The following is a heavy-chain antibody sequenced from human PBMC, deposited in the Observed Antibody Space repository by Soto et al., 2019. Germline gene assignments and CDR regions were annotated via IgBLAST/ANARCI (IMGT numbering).Heavy chain of an antibody. V-gene: IGHV4-39*07. CDR2: IYYSGST. CDR3: ARGITGTTMFDY. Sequence: SETLSLTCTVSGGSISSSSYYWGWIRQPPGKGLEWIGSIYYSGSTYYNPSLKSRVTISVDTSKNQFSLKLSSVTAADTAVYYCARGITGTTMFDYWGQGTLVTVSS. D-gene: IGHD1-7*01. J-gene: IGHJ4*02. CDR1: GGSISSSSYY.